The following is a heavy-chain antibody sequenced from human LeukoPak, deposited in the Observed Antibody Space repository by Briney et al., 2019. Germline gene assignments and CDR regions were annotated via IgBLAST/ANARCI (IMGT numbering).Heavy chain of an antibody. Sequence: GGSLRLSCAASGFTFSSYAMSWVRQAPGKGLEWVSAIGGSGGSTYYADSVKGRFAISRDNSKNTLYLQMNSLRAEDTAVYYCAKDRSGYEGGGFDYWGQGTLVTVSS. CDR3: AKDRSGYEGGGFDY. CDR1: GFTFSSYA. J-gene: IGHJ4*02. CDR2: IGGSGGST. D-gene: IGHD5-12*01. V-gene: IGHV3-23*01.